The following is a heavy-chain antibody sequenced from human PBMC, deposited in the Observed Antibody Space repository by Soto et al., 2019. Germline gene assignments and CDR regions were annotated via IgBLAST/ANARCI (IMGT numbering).Heavy chain of an antibody. J-gene: IGHJ5*02. Sequence: QVQLVQSGAEVKKPGASVKVSCKASGYTFTSYGISWVRQAPGQGLEWMGWISAYNGNTNYAQKLQGRVTMTTDTSTGTADRELRSLRSDDTAVYYCASSSSIAALSWFDPWGQGTLVTVSS. D-gene: IGHD6-6*01. CDR1: GYTFTSYG. V-gene: IGHV1-18*04. CDR2: ISAYNGNT. CDR3: ASSSSIAALSWFDP.